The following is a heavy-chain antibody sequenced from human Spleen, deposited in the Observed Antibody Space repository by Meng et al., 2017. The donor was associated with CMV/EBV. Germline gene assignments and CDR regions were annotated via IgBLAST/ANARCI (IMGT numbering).Heavy chain of an antibody. CDR2: INHAGST. CDR3: SRLSSVSSSSL. Sequence: SLNCAVYGGSFIGYYWSWIRQTRGKGLEWIGEINHAGSTNYNPSLKSRVIMSVDTSNNHFSLNLTSVTAADTAVYYCSRLSSVSSSSLWGRGTLVTVSS. CDR1: GGSFIGYY. D-gene: IGHD6-6*01. J-gene: IGHJ4*02. V-gene: IGHV4-34*01.